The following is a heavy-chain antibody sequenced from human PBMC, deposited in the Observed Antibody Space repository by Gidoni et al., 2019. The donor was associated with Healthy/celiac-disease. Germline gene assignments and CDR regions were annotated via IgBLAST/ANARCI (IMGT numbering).Heavy chain of an antibody. Sequence: QVQLQESGPGLVKPSGTLSLTCAVSGGSISSSNWWSWDRQPPGKGLEWIGEIYHSGRTNYNPSLKSRVTISVDKSKNQFSLKLSSVTAADTAVYYCASLLGYCSGGSCYSVDYWGQGTLVTVSS. CDR3: ASLLGYCSGGSCYSVDY. CDR1: GGSISSSNW. J-gene: IGHJ4*02. D-gene: IGHD2-15*01. V-gene: IGHV4-4*02. CDR2: IYHSGRT.